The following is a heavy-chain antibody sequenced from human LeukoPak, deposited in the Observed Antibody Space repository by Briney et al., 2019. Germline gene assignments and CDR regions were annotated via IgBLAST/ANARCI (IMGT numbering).Heavy chain of an antibody. J-gene: IGHJ4*02. D-gene: IGHD3-22*01. V-gene: IGHV4-59*01. CDR1: GGSISSYY. CDR3: ARDNDYYYDSSGYYWPERKQGLDY. Sequence: SSETLSLTCTVSGGSISSYYWSWIRQPPGKGLEWIGYIYYSGSTNYNPSLKSRVTISVDTSKNQFSLKLSSVTAADTAVYYCARDNDYYYDSSGYYWPERKQGLDYWGQGTLVTVSS. CDR2: IYYSGST.